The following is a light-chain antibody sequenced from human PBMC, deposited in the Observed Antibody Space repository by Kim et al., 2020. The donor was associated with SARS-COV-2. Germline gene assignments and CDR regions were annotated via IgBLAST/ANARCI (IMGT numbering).Light chain of an antibody. J-gene: IGLJ3*02. CDR1: SSDVGGYNY. Sequence: QSALTQPASVSGSPGQPITISCTGTSSDVGGYNYVSWYQQHPGKAPKLMIYDVSDRPSGVSNRFSGSKSGNTASLTISGLQADDEADYYCSSYTTSTTWVFGGGTQLTVL. V-gene: IGLV2-14*03. CDR3: SSYTTSTTWV. CDR2: DVS.